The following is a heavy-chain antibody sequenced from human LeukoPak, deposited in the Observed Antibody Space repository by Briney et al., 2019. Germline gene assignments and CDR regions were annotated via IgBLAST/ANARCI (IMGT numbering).Heavy chain of an antibody. CDR2: INPSGGST. Sequence: ASVKVSCKASGYTFTSYYMHWVRQAPGQGLEWMGIINPSGGSTSYAQKFQGRVTMTRDTSISTAYMELSRLRSDDTAVYYCARARGRIVVVPAAMDLDYWGQGTLVTVSS. V-gene: IGHV1-46*01. D-gene: IGHD2-2*01. CDR3: ARARGRIVVVPAAMDLDY. J-gene: IGHJ4*02. CDR1: GYTFTSYY.